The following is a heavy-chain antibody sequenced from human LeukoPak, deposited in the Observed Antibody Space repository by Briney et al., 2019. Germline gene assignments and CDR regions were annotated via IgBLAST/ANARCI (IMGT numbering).Heavy chain of an antibody. D-gene: IGHD5-24*01. Sequence: PSETLSLTCTVSGGSISSYYWSWIRQPPGKGLEWIGNIYYSGSTNYNPSLKSRVTISVDTSKNHFSLKLSSVTAADTAVYYCARGRLQLSYWGQGTLVTVSS. CDR1: GGSISSYY. J-gene: IGHJ4*02. CDR3: ARGRLQLSY. CDR2: IYYSGST. V-gene: IGHV4-59*01.